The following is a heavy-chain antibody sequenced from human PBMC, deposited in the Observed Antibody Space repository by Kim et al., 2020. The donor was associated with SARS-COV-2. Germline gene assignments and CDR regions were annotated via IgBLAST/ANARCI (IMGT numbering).Heavy chain of an antibody. CDR3: AKEGEYSRSYYAFDY. V-gene: IGHV3-23*01. D-gene: IGHD1-26*01. Sequence: PVKGRFTIPRDNSKNTLYLQMNSLRAEDTAVYYCAKEGEYSRSYYAFDYWGQGTLVTVSS. J-gene: IGHJ4*02.